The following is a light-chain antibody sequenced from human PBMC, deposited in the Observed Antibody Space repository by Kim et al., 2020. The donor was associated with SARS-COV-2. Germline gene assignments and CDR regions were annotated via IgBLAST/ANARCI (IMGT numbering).Light chain of an antibody. Sequence: QSALTQPPSASGSPGQSVTISCTGTSSDFVSWYQQYPGRAPKLMIFEVSKRPSGVPDRFSGPKSGDTASLTVSGLQAEDEADYYCSSHAGYDKFYVFGTGTKVTVL. CDR3: SSHAGYDKFYV. CDR1: SSDF. CDR2: EVS. J-gene: IGLJ1*01. V-gene: IGLV2-8*01.